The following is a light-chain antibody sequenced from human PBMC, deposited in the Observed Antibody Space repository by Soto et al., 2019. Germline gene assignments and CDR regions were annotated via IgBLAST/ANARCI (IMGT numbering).Light chain of an antibody. V-gene: IGLV7-46*01. J-gene: IGLJ3*02. Sequence: QAVVTQEPSLTVSPGGTVTLTCGSSTGAVTSGHYPFWFQQKPGQAPRTLIYDTSNKHSWTPARFSGSLLGGKAALTLSGAQPEDEAEYYCLLSYSDSRRVFGGGTNLTVL. CDR2: DTS. CDR3: LLSYSDSRRV. CDR1: TGAVTSGHY.